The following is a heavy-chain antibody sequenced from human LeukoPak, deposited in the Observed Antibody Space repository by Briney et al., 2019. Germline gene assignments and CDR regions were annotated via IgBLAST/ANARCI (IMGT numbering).Heavy chain of an antibody. CDR1: GFTFSSYW. CDR2: INTDGSST. D-gene: IGHD3-3*01. J-gene: IGHJ3*02. V-gene: IGHV3-74*01. CDR3: ARRRDFWSGYRDDAFDI. Sequence: GGSLRLSCAASGFTFSSYWMHWVRQAPGKGLVWVSRINTDGSSTGYADSVKGRFTISRDNAKNALYLQMNSLRAEDTAVYYCARRRDFWSGYRDDAFDIWGQGTMVTVSS.